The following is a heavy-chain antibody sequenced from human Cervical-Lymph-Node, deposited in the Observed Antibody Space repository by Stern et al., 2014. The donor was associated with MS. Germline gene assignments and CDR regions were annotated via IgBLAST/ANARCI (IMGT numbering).Heavy chain of an antibody. V-gene: IGHV4-59*01. CDR1: GGSITTYY. Sequence: VQLEESGPGLVKPSETLTLTCTVSGGSITTYYWTWIRQFPGKGLEWIGYLHYGGGTSYNPSLKSRVTISLDTSKNQFSLNVRSVTAADTAVYYCARDPSFKYTSISYRDFDLWGRGTLVTVSS. J-gene: IGHJ2*01. CDR2: LHYGGGT. CDR3: ARDPSFKYTSISYRDFDL. D-gene: IGHD6-13*01.